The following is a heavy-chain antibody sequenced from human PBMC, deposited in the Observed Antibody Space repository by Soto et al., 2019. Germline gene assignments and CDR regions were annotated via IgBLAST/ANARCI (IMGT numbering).Heavy chain of an antibody. CDR2: ISGSGGST. CDR1: GFTCSSYA. J-gene: IGHJ4*02. CDR3: AKEADPYDFWSGYPFDY. D-gene: IGHD3-3*01. V-gene: IGHV3-23*01. Sequence: GGSLRLSCAASGFTCSSYAMSWVRQAPGRGLEWVSAISGSGGSTYYADSVKGRFTISRDNSKNTLYLQMNSLRAEDTAVYYCAKEADPYDFWSGYPFDYWGQGTLVTVSS.